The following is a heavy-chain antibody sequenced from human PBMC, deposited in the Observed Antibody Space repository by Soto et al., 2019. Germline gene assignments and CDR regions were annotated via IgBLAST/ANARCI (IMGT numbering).Heavy chain of an antibody. J-gene: IGHJ4*02. CDR3: ARIRHYYGSGSFFDY. CDR2: IDWDDDK. V-gene: IGHV2-70*01. CDR1: GFSLSTSGMC. D-gene: IGHD3-10*01. Sequence: SGPTLVNPTQTITLTCTFSGFSLSTSGMCVSWIRQPPGKALEWLALIDWDDDKYYSTSLKTRLTISKDTSKNQVVLTMTNMDPVDTATYYCARIRHYYGSGSFFDYWGQGTLVTVSS.